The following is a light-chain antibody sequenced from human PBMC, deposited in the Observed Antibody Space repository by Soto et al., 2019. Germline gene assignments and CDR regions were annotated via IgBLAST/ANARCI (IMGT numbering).Light chain of an antibody. CDR1: QSISRY. J-gene: IGKJ5*01. CDR2: TTS. Sequence: DIQMTQSPSSLSASVGDRVTITCRASQSISRYLNWYQQKSGEAPKLLIYTTSTLQSGVPARFSGSGSGTDFTLTISSLQPEDFATYYCQQNYSPPTFGQGTRLEIK. CDR3: QQNYSPPT. V-gene: IGKV1-39*01.